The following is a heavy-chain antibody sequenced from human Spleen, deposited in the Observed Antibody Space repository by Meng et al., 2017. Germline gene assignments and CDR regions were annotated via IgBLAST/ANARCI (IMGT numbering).Heavy chain of an antibody. Sequence: GSLRLSCTVSDDSISSYYWSWIRQPPGKGLEWIGEINHSGSTNYNPSLESRATISVDTSQNNLSLKLSSVTAADSAVYYCARGPTTMAHDFDYWGQGTLVTVSS. CDR2: INHSGST. V-gene: IGHV4-34*01. CDR3: ARGPTTMAHDFDY. J-gene: IGHJ4*02. CDR1: DDSISSYY. D-gene: IGHD4-11*01.